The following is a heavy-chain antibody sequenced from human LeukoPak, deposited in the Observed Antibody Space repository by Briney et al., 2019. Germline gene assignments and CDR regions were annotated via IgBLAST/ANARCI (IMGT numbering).Heavy chain of an antibody. CDR3: AKDSQRYFDWFRPTPRYYFDY. Sequence: GGSLRLSCAASGFTFSSYWMHWVRQAPGKGLVWVARMNGDGSSTDYADSVKGRFTISRDNSKNTLYLQMNSLRAEDTAVYYCAKDSQRYFDWFRPTPRYYFDYWGQGTLVTVSS. CDR1: GFTFSSYW. CDR2: MNGDGSST. D-gene: IGHD3-9*01. J-gene: IGHJ4*02. V-gene: IGHV3-74*01.